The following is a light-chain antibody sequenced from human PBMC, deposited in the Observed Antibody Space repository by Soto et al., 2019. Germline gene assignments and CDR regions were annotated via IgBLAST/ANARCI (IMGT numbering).Light chain of an antibody. CDR1: QGISDY. Sequence: DIRMTQSPSYLSASVGDTVTITCRASQGISDYLSWFQHKPGEAPNLLIYTASSLQGGVPLRLSGGGSRTDFSLTIIGLQPDDSVTYYCQQTYTFPWTFGQGTKVDIK. J-gene: IGKJ1*01. CDR2: TAS. CDR3: QQTYTFPWT. V-gene: IGKV1-39*01.